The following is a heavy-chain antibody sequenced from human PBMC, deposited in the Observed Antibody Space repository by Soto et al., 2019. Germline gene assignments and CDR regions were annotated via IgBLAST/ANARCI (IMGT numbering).Heavy chain of an antibody. CDR3: AALRGHEDCSSTSCPVDAFDI. V-gene: IGHV1-58*01. CDR2: IVVGSGNT. D-gene: IGHD2-2*01. Sequence: GGSVKVYFKASGFTFTSSALQLVRQARGQRLEWIGWIVVGSGNTNYAQKFQERVTITRDMSTSTAYMELSSLRYEDTAVYYCAALRGHEDCSSTSCPVDAFDIWGQGTMVTVS. CDR1: GFTFTSSA. J-gene: IGHJ3*02.